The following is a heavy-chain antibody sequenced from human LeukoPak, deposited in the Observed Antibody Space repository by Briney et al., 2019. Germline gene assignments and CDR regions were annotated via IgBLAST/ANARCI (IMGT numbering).Heavy chain of an antibody. V-gene: IGHV4-59*01. CDR2: IYYSGST. J-gene: IGHJ4*02. Sequence: KPTETLSLTCTVSGGSISSYYWSWIRQPPGKGLEWIGYIYYSGSTKYNPSLKSRVTISVDTSKNQFSLKLSSVTAADTAVYYCARGSRDVETEGFDYWGQGTLVTVSS. D-gene: IGHD5-24*01. CDR3: ARGSRDVETEGFDY. CDR1: GGSISSYY.